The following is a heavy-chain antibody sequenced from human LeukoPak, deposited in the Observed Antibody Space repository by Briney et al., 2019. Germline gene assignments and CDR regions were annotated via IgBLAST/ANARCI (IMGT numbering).Heavy chain of an antibody. D-gene: IGHD2-2*02. V-gene: IGHV4-34*01. Sequence: SETLSLTCAVYGGSFSGYYWSWLRQPPGKGLEWIGEINHSGSTNYNPSLKSRVTMSVDTSKNQFSLKLGSVTAADTAVYYCARAPYCSSTSCYKGYGEFDYWGQGTLVTVSS. J-gene: IGHJ4*02. CDR2: INHSGST. CDR1: GGSFSGYY. CDR3: ARAPYCSSTSCYKGYGEFDY.